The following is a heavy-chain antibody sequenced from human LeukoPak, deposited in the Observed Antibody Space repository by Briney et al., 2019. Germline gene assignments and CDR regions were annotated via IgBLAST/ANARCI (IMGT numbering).Heavy chain of an antibody. D-gene: IGHD2-21*02. Sequence: PSETLSLTCSVSGGSINSYYWSWIRQSAERGLEWIGRIYATGSTDYSPSLKSRVTMSVDTSKNQFSLELSSVTAADTAIYYCARLKCGGGCPLDYWGQGALVTVSS. CDR3: ARLKCGGGCPLDY. V-gene: IGHV4-4*07. CDR1: GGSINSYY. J-gene: IGHJ1*01. CDR2: IYATGST.